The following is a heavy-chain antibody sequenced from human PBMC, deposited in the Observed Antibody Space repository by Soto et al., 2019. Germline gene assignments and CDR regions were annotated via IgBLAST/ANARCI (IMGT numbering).Heavy chain of an antibody. V-gene: IGHV1-69*13. CDR3: ARVVMGRSYYYGMDV. CDR1: GGTVSSYA. Sequence: ASVQVSCKASGGTVSSYAISWVRQAPGQGLEGMGGIIPSLGTANCSQKFQGRVTSTADEPTSTAYMELSSLRSEGTAVYYCARVVMGRSYYYGMDVWGQGTTVTVSS. D-gene: IGHD2-15*01. CDR2: IIPSLGTA. J-gene: IGHJ6*02.